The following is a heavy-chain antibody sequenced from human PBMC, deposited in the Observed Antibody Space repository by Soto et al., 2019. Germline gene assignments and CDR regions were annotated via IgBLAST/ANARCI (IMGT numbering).Heavy chain of an antibody. CDR2: LSGSGGST. CDR3: ANVLEDDFWSGYYTASYYDYGMDV. D-gene: IGHD3-3*01. CDR1: GFTFSSYA. J-gene: IGHJ6*02. V-gene: IGHV3-23*01. Sequence: PWGSMRLSCAASGFTFSSYAMSWVRQATGKGLEWVSALSGSGGSTYYADSVKGRFTISRYNSKNTLYLQMNSLRAEDTAVYYCANVLEDDFWSGYYTASYYDYGMDVWGQGTTDTVSS.